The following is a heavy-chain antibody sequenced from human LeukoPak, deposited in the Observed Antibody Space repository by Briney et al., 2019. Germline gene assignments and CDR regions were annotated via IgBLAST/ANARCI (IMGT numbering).Heavy chain of an antibody. Sequence: GGSLRLSCAASGLTFGSYAMSWVRQAPGKGLEWVSSISGSGDNTYYADSVKGRFTISRDNPKNTLYLQMNSLRAEDTAVYYCACRNFRTNGGFSYGYYYFDFWGQGTLVTASS. V-gene: IGHV3-23*01. CDR3: ACRNFRTNGGFSYGYYYFDF. CDR1: GLTFGSYA. J-gene: IGHJ4*02. D-gene: IGHD5-18*01. CDR2: ISGSGDNT.